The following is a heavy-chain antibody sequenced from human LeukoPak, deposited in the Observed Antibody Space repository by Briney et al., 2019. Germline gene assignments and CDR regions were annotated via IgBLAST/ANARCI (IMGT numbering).Heavy chain of an antibody. CDR2: IYSGGST. Sequence: GGSLRLSCAASGFTVSSNYMSWVRQAPGKGLEWVSVIYSGGSTYYGDSVKGRFTISRDNAKNSPYLHMDSLRAEDTAVYYCARGAYSSGWAYFDHWGQGTLVTVSS. V-gene: IGHV3-66*01. D-gene: IGHD6-19*01. CDR3: ARGAYSSGWAYFDH. CDR1: GFTVSSNY. J-gene: IGHJ4*02.